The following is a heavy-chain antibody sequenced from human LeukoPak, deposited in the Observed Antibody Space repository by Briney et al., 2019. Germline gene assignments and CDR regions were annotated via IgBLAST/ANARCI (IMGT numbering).Heavy chain of an antibody. Sequence: PSETLSLTCAVSGHSISSGYYWGWIRQPPGKGLEWIGSIYHSGSTYYNPSLKIRVAISVDTAKNQLSLKLSSVTAADTAVYYCARGGAYYYDSSGYQGAFDIWGQGTMVTVSS. CDR3: ARGGAYYYDSSGYQGAFDI. CDR2: IYHSGST. CDR1: GHSISSGYY. D-gene: IGHD3-22*01. J-gene: IGHJ3*02. V-gene: IGHV4-38-2*01.